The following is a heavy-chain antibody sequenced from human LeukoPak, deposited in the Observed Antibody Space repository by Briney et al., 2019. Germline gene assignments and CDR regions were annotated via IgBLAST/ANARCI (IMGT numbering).Heavy chain of an antibody. J-gene: IGHJ6*02. Sequence: GGSLRLSCEGSGFTFSNHWMSWVRQAPGKGLEWVANIKKDGSEHYYVDSVKGRFTISRDNAKSSLYLQMNSLRAEDTAVYFCARGKYYYYYAVDVWGQGTTVTVSS. CDR2: IKKDGSEH. CDR3: ARGKYYYYYAVDV. CDR1: GFTFSNHW. V-gene: IGHV3-7*05.